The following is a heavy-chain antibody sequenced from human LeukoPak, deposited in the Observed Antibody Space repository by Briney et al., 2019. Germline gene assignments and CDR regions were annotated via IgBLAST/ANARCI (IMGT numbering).Heavy chain of an antibody. D-gene: IGHD5-18*01. Sequence: GGSLRLSCAASGFTFSTYSGNWIRQAPGKGLEWVSSFSFNGESTYYADSAKGRFTISRDNSKNTLYLQMNSLRAEDTAVYYCAKGGYSNGRYYYYYMDVWGEGTTVTVSS. J-gene: IGHJ6*03. CDR3: AKGGYSNGRYYYYYMDV. V-gene: IGHV3-23*01. CDR1: GFTFSTYS. CDR2: FSFNGEST.